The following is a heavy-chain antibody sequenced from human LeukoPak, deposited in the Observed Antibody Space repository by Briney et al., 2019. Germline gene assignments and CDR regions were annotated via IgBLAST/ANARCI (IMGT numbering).Heavy chain of an antibody. V-gene: IGHV4-59*06. Sequence: SETLSLTCTVSGGSISSYYWSWIRQPPGKGLEWIGYIYYSGSTYYNPSLKSRVTISVDTSKNQFSLKLSSVTAADTAVYYCARDDGDYGFDYWGQGTLVTVSS. CDR3: ARDDGDYGFDY. CDR1: GGSISSYY. D-gene: IGHD4-17*01. J-gene: IGHJ4*02. CDR2: IYYSGST.